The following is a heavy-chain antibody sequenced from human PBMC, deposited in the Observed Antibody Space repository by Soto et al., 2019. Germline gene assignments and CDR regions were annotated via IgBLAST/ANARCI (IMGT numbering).Heavy chain of an antibody. Sequence: SETLSLTCTVSGGSISSGDYYWSWIRQPPGKGLEWIGRIYTSGSTNYNPSLKSRVTMSVDTSKNQFSLKLSSVTAADTAVYYCARDGWGYCSSTSCYFDYWGQGALVTVSS. V-gene: IGHV4-61*02. J-gene: IGHJ4*02. CDR2: IYTSGST. CDR3: ARDGWGYCSSTSCYFDY. D-gene: IGHD2-2*01. CDR1: GGSISSGDYY.